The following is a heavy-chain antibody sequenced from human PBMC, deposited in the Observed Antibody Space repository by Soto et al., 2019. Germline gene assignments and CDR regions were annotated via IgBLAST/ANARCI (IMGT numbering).Heavy chain of an antibody. CDR3: ARGWVGTGSHYFRF. CDR2: IYYSGST. D-gene: IGHD3-9*01. V-gene: IGHV4-39*07. CDR1: GGSISSAGYY. J-gene: IGHJ4*02. Sequence: SETLSLTCTVSGGSISSAGYYWDWIRQPPGKGLEWIGRIYYSGSTYYNPSLESRVTISVDTSKNQFSLKLNSVTAADTAVYYCARGWVGTGSHYFRFWGQGTLVTVS.